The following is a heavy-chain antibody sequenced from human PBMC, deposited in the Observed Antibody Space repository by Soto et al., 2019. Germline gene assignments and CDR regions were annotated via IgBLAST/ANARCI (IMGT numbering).Heavy chain of an antibody. D-gene: IGHD1-1*01. J-gene: IGHJ4*02. Sequence: QLQLQESGSGLVKPSQTLSLTCAVSGGSISSGAYSWSWIRQPPGKGLEWVGYIYHSGSTYYNPSLKSRVTISVDSSKNQFALKLSSVTAADTAVYYCARFVSTVTTLDYWGQGTLVTVSS. CDR2: IYHSGST. CDR3: ARFVSTVTTLDY. CDR1: GGSISSGAYS. V-gene: IGHV4-30-2*01.